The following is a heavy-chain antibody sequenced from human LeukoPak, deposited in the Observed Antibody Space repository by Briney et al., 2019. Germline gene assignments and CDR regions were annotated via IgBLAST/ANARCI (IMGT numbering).Heavy chain of an antibody. Sequence: PGGSLRLSCAASGFTFSSYGMHWVRQAPGKGLEWVAVIWYDGSNKYYADSVKGRFTISRDNSKNTLYLQMNSLRAEDTAVYYCAKGSHREGDSSGYYYGEYFQHWGQGTLVTVSS. J-gene: IGHJ1*01. V-gene: IGHV3-33*06. CDR1: GFTFSSYG. CDR2: IWYDGSNK. CDR3: AKGSHREGDSSGYYYGEYFQH. D-gene: IGHD3-22*01.